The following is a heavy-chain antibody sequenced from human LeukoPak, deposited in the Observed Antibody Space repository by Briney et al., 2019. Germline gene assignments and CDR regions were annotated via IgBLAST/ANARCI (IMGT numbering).Heavy chain of an antibody. J-gene: IGHJ4*02. Sequence: PSETLSLTCAVYGGSFSGYYWSWIRQPPGKGLEWIGEINHSGSTNYNPSLKSRVTISVDTSKNQFSLKLSSVTAADTAVYYCARDMYYDFWSGYYKQSYYFDYWGQGTLVTVSS. D-gene: IGHD3-3*01. CDR3: ARDMYYDFWSGYYKQSYYFDY. CDR2: INHSGST. V-gene: IGHV4-34*01. CDR1: GGSFSGYY.